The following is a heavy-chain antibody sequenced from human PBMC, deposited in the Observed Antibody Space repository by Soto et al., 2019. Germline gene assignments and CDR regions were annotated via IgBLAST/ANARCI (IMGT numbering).Heavy chain of an antibody. J-gene: IGHJ6*02. V-gene: IGHV3-73*01. CDR3: TRHARDYYYYGLDV. CDR2: ISSKANSYAT. CDR1: GFTFSGSA. Sequence: GGSLRLSCAASGFTFSGSAMQWVRQASGKGLEWVGRISSKANSYATAYAASVKGRFTISRDDSKNTAYLQVNSLKTEDTAAYYCTRHARDYYYYGLDVWGQGTTVTVSS.